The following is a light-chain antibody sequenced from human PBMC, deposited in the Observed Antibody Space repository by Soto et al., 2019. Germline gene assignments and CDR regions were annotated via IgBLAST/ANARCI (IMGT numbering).Light chain of an antibody. V-gene: IGLV2-14*01. CDR1: SSDVGDYNY. J-gene: IGLJ1*01. CDR3: SSYTSSSTFYV. CDR2: EVS. Sequence: QSALTQPASVSGSPGQSITISCTGTSSDVGDYNYVSWYQQHPGKAPKLMIYEVSNRPSGVSNRFSGSKSGSTASLTISGLQAEDEADYYCSSYTSSSTFYVFGTGTKLTVL.